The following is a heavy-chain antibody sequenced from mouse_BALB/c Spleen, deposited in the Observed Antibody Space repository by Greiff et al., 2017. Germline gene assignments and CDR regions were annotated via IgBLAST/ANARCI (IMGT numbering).Heavy chain of an antibody. Sequence: EVKLQESGGGLVKPGGSLKLSCAASGFTFSSYTMSWVRQTPEKRLEWVATISSGGSYTYYPDSVKGRFTISRDNAKNTLYLQMSSLKSEDTAMYYCTRDGGLLRAMDYWGQGTSVTVSS. J-gene: IGHJ4*01. CDR3: TRDGGLLRAMDY. D-gene: IGHD2-3*01. CDR1: GFTFSSYT. V-gene: IGHV5-6-4*01. CDR2: ISSGGSYT.